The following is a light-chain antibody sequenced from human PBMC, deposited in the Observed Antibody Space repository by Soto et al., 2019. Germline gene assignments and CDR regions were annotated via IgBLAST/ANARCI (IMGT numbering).Light chain of an antibody. V-gene: IGLV2-11*01. J-gene: IGLJ1*01. Sequence: QSALTQPRSVSGSPGQSVSISCTGTSGDIGVYDSVSWYQQYPGKAPTVVIYDVNKRPSGVPDRFSGSKSDNTASLTISGLQAEDEADYYCWSYAGSYSYVFGIGTKLTVL. CDR2: DVN. CDR1: SGDIGVYDS. CDR3: WSYAGSYSYV.